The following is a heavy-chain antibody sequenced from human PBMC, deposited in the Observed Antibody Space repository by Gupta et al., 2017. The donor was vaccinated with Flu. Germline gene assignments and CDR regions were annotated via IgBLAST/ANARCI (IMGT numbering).Heavy chain of an antibody. CDR2: IYHSGTS. V-gene: IGHV4-39*01. CDR1: GDSISSRPNY. J-gene: IGHJ4*02. CDR3: ARLSPFYDFWSGPPSDY. Sequence: QVQLQESGPGLVKPSETLSLTCTVSGDSISSRPNYWGWIRQPPGKRPEWIGSIYHSGTSYYSPSLKSRVTISVDTSSNQFFLKLTSVTAADTAVYYCARLSPFYDFWSGPPSDYWGLGILVTVST. D-gene: IGHD3-3*01.